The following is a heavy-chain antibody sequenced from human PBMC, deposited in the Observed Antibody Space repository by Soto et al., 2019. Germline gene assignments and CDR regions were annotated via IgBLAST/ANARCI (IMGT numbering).Heavy chain of an antibody. J-gene: IGHJ4*02. D-gene: IGHD5-12*01. CDR2: INHSGST. V-gene: IGHV4-34*01. CDR1: GGSFSGYY. Sequence: PSETLSLTCAVYGGSFSGYYWSWIRQPPGKGLEWIGEINHSGSTNYNPSFKSRVTISVDTSKNQFSLKLSSVTAADTAVYYCAGLRGYDLGYWGQGTLVTVSS. CDR3: AGLRGYDLGY.